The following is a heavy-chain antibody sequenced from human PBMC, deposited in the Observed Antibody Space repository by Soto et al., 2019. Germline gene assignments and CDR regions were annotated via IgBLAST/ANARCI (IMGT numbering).Heavy chain of an antibody. J-gene: IGHJ6*02. CDR3: AREKSSYGMDV. CDR2: MNPNSGNT. Sequence: QVQLVQSGAEVKKPGASVKVSCKASGYTCTSYDINWVRQATGQGIEGMGWMNPNSGNTGLAQKFQGRVTMTRNTSISTAYMEMSSLRSEDTAVYYCAREKSSYGMDVWGQGTTVTVSS. CDR1: GYTCTSYD. V-gene: IGHV1-8*01.